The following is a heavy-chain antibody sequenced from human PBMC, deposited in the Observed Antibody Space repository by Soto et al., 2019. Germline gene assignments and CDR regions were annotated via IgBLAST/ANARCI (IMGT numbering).Heavy chain of an antibody. D-gene: IGHD2-8*02. CDR1: GGSISSGDYY. CDR3: ARDKITGLFDY. J-gene: IGHJ4*02. Sequence: SETLSLTCTVSGGSISSGDYYWSWIRQPPGKGLEWIGYIYYSGSTYYNPSLKSRVTISVDTSKNQFSLRLTSVTAADTAVYYCARDKITGLFDYWGQGTLVTVSS. V-gene: IGHV4-30-4*01. CDR2: IYYSGST.